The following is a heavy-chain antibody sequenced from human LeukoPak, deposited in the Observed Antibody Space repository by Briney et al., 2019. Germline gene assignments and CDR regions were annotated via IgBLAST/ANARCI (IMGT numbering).Heavy chain of an antibody. J-gene: IGHJ5*02. CDR2: TSGSGDTT. CDR1: GFTFSSYE. CDR3: ARDGHIAAAEGNDWSYNWFDP. D-gene: IGHD6-13*01. Sequence: GGSLRLSCAASGFTFSSYEMNWVRQAPGKGLEWVSTTSGSGDTTLYADSVKGRFTISRDNSNNTLYLQMNSLRAEDTAVYYCARDGHIAAAEGNDWSYNWFDPWGQGTLVTVSS. V-gene: IGHV3-23*01.